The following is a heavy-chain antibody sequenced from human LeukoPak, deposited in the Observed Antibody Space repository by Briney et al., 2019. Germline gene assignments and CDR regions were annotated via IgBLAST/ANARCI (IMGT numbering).Heavy chain of an antibody. CDR3: AREGSGYYSYYYYGMDV. V-gene: IGHV3-48*02. CDR1: GFTFSTHS. D-gene: IGHD3-22*01. CDR2: ISSSTI. J-gene: IGHJ6*02. Sequence: GGSLRLSCAASGFTFSTHSMNWVRQAPGKGLEWVSYISSSTIYYADSVKGRFTISRDNAKNSLYLQMNSLRDEDTAVYYCAREGSGYYSYYYYGMDVWGQGTTVTVSS.